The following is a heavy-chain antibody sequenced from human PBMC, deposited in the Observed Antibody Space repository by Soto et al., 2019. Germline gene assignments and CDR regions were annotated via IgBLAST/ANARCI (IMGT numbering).Heavy chain of an antibody. Sequence: QVQLVESGGGVVQPGRSLRLSCAASGFTFSSYAMHWVRQAPGKGLEWVAVISYDGSNKYYADSVKGRFTISRDNSKNTRYLQMNSLRAEDTAVYYCARGRTVDALTAVDYWGQGTLVTVSS. J-gene: IGHJ4*02. CDR1: GFTFSSYA. D-gene: IGHD7-27*01. V-gene: IGHV3-30-3*01. CDR2: ISYDGSNK. CDR3: ARGRTVDALTAVDY.